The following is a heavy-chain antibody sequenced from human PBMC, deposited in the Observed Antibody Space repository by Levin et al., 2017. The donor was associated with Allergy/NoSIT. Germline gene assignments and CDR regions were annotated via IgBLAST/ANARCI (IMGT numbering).Heavy chain of an antibody. CDR3: ARAPFSFVVVTAQAFDI. Sequence: SETLSLTCTVSGGSISSGGYYWSWIRQHPGKGLEWIGYIYYSGSTYYNPSLKSRVTISVDTSKNQFSLKLSSVTAADTAVYYCARAPFSFVVVTAQAFDIWGQGTMVTVSS. D-gene: IGHD2-21*02. CDR2: IYYSGST. V-gene: IGHV4-31*03. CDR1: GGSISSGGYY. J-gene: IGHJ3*02.